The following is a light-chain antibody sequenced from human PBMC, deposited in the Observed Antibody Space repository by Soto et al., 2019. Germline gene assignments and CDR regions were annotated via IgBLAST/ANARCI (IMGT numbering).Light chain of an antibody. V-gene: IGLV2-14*02. Sequence: QSALTQPASVSGSPGQSITISCTGTSSDVGSHNFVSWYQQRPGKAPKLMIFEVTKRPSGVSSRFSASKSGNTASLTISGVQAEDEADYYCSSYTSSSTLWVFGGGTKVTVL. CDR1: SSDVGSHNF. CDR2: EVT. J-gene: IGLJ3*02. CDR3: SSYTSSSTLWV.